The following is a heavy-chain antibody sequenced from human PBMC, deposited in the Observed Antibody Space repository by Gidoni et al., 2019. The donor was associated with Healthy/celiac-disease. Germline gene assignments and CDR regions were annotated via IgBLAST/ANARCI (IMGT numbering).Heavy chain of an antibody. V-gene: IGHV6-1*01. D-gene: IGHD1-26*01. Sequence: QVQLQQSGPGLVKPSQTLSLTCAISGASVSSNSAAWNWIRQSPSRGLEWLGRTYYRSKWYNDYAVSVKSRITINPDTSKNQFSLQLNSVTPEDTAVYYCAREAYRASYKVGATAWFDPWGQGTLVTVSS. CDR3: AREAYRASYKVGATAWFDP. J-gene: IGHJ5*02. CDR1: GASVSSNSAA. CDR2: TYYRSKWYN.